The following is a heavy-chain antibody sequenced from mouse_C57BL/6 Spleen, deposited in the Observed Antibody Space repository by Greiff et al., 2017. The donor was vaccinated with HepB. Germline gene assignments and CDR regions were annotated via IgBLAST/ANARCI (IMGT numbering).Heavy chain of an antibody. V-gene: IGHV14-3*01. Sequence: VQLQQSVAELVRPGASVKLSCTASGFNIKNPYMHWVKQRPEQGLEWIGRIDPANGNTKYAPKFQGKATITADTSSNTAYLQLSSLTSEDTAIYYCARGYKGFDYWGQGTTLTVSS. CDR3: ARGYKGFDY. CDR2: IDPANGNT. J-gene: IGHJ2*01. D-gene: IGHD1-3*01. CDR1: GFNIKNPY.